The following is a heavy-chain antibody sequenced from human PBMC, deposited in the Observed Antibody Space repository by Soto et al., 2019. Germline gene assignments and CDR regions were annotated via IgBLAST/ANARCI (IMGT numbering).Heavy chain of an antibody. V-gene: IGHV1-18*01. CDR3: ARFSGGSYNTYYFYYGMDV. Sequence: ASVKVSCKASGYTFTSYGISWVRQAPGQGLDWMGWISAYDGNTKYAQDLQGRVTMTTDTSTSTAYMELRSLRSDDTAVYYCARFSGGSYNTYYFYYGMDVWGQGTTVTVSS. CDR2: ISAYDGNT. J-gene: IGHJ6*02. CDR1: GYTFTSYG. D-gene: IGHD2-15*01.